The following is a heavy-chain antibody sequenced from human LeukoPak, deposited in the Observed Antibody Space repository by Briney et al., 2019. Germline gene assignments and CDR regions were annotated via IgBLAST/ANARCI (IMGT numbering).Heavy chain of an antibody. CDR2: INPNSGGT. V-gene: IGHV1-2*06. Sequence: GASVKVSCKVSGYTLTELSMHWVRQAPGQGLEWMGRINPNSGGTNYAQKFQGRVTMTRDTSISTAYMELSRLRSDDTAVYYCARDRLRFLEWNHYYYGMDVWGQGTTVTVSS. J-gene: IGHJ6*02. CDR1: GYTLTELS. CDR3: ARDRLRFLEWNHYYYGMDV. D-gene: IGHD3-3*01.